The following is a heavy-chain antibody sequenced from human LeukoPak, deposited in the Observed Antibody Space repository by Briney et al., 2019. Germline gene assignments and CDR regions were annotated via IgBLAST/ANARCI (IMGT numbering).Heavy chain of an antibody. CDR3: VKDSTGTYTLDY. D-gene: IGHD3-10*01. CDR1: GFTFSNYA. V-gene: IGHV3-30-3*01. J-gene: IGHJ4*02. Sequence: GRSLRLSCAATGFTFSNYAIHWGRQAPGKGLEWVAFISDDGSRQHYADSVKGRFTISRDNSKNTLNLQMNSLRAEDTAVYYCVKDSTGTYTLDYWGQGTLVTVSS. CDR2: ISDDGSRQ.